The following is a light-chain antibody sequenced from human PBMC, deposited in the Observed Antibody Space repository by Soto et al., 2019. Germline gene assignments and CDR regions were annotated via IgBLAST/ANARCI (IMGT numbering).Light chain of an antibody. V-gene: IGKV1-39*01. CDR3: QQSYSTPRVT. Sequence: DIQMTQSPSSLSASVGDRVTITCRASQRIRNYVNWYQQKPGKAPKLLIYAASSLQSGVPSRFSGNGSGTDFTLTISSLQPEDFATYYCQQSYSTPRVTFGQGTKVDI. CDR2: AAS. CDR1: QRIRNY. J-gene: IGKJ1*01.